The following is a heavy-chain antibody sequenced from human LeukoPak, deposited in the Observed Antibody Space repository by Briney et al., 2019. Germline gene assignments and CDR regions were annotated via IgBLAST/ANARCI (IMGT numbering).Heavy chain of an antibody. D-gene: IGHD2-21*01. CDR1: GFTFSSYG. Sequence: PGGSLRLSCAASGFTFSSYGMHWVRQAPGKGLEWVAFIRYDGSNKYYADSVKGRFTISRDNSKNTLYLQMNSLRAEDTAVYYCAKDGPVHCGGDCYFNYWGQGTLVTVSS. J-gene: IGHJ4*02. CDR2: IRYDGSNK. V-gene: IGHV3-30*02. CDR3: AKDGPVHCGGDCYFNY.